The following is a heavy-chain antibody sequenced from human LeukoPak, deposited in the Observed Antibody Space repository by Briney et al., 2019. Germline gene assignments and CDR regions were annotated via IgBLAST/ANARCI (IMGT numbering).Heavy chain of an antibody. CDR1: GGTFSRYA. CDR2: IIPIFGTA. CDR3: ARVVTPRYCSTPSCYWKGWFDP. Sequence: SVKVSCKASGGTFSRYAMSWVRQAPGQGLEWMGGIIPIFGTASFAQKFQGRVTITADESTGTAYMELSSLRSEDTAVYYCARVVTPRYCSTPSCYWKGWFDPWGQGTLVTVSS. V-gene: IGHV1-69*13. J-gene: IGHJ5*02. D-gene: IGHD2-2*01.